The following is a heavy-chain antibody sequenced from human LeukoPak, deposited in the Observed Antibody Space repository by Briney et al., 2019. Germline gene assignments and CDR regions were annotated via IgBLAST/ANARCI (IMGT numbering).Heavy chain of an antibody. J-gene: IGHJ4*02. CDR2: IYYDATT. CDR3: ARHGIDCSGGACYSWSFDS. D-gene: IGHD2-21*02. Sequence: SETLSLTCTVSGDSISSRDHYWGWVRQAPGQGLEWIVIIYYDATTHYNPSLKSRATLSLDTSMNHFSLKLTSVSAADTALYFCARHGIDCSGGACYSWSFDSWGQGILVTVSS. CDR1: GDSISSRDHY. V-gene: IGHV4-39*01.